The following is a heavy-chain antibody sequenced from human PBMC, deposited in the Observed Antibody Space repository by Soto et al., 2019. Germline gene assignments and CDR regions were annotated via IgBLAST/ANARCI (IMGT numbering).Heavy chain of an antibody. V-gene: IGHV4-39*01. D-gene: IGHD3-10*01. Sequence: SETLSLSCTVSGGSITNNNNYWGWIRQPPGEGLEYIGTIYYSGNTYYNPSLRSRVTISLDTSKNQFSLKVKSVTAADTAVYYCGRQPMVRGIIGWFDPWGQGTLVTVSS. CDR1: GGSITNNNNY. CDR3: GRQPMVRGIIGWFDP. J-gene: IGHJ5*02. CDR2: IYYSGNT.